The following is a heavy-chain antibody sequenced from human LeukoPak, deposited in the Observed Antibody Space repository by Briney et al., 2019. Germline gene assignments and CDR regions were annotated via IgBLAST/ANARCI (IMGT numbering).Heavy chain of an antibody. D-gene: IGHD5-12*01. J-gene: IGHJ4*02. CDR3: AREGGYSGYDSFDY. V-gene: IGHV4-61*01. CDR2: IYYSGST. Sequence: SETLSLTCTVSGYSISSGYYWGWIRQPPGKGLEWIGYIYYSGSTNYNPSLKSRVTISVDTSKNQFSLKLSSVTAADTAVYYCAREGGYSGYDSFDYWGQGTLVTVSS. CDR1: GYSISSGYY.